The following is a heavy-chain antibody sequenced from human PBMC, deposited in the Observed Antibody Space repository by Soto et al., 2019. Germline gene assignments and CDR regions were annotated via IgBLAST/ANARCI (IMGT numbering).Heavy chain of an antibody. CDR1: GGTFSSYA. D-gene: IGHD6-6*01. V-gene: IGHV1-69*06. Sequence: SVKVSCKASGGTFSSYAISWVRQAPGQGLEWMGGIIPIFGTANYAQKFQGRVTITADKSTSTAYMELSSLRSEDTAVYYCAREIEYSSSSYGYFDYWGQGALVTVSS. CDR3: AREIEYSSSSYGYFDY. J-gene: IGHJ4*02. CDR2: IIPIFGTA.